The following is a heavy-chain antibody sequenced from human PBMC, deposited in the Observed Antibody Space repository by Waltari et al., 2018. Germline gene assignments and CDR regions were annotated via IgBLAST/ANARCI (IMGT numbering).Heavy chain of an antibody. CDR3: TRESIAAAGTLDY. J-gene: IGHJ4*02. CDR2: IYYSGST. CDR1: GGSISSSSYY. Sequence: QLQLQESGPGLVKPSETLSLTCTVYGGSISSSSYYWGWIRQPPGKGLEWIGSIYYSGSTYYNPSLKSRVTISVDTSKNQFSLKLSSVTAADTAVYYCTRESIAAAGTLDYWGQGTLVTVSS. V-gene: IGHV4-39*07. D-gene: IGHD6-13*01.